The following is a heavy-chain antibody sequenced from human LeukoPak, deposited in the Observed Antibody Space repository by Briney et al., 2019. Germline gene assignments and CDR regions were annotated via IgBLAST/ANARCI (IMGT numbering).Heavy chain of an antibody. V-gene: IGHV3-53*01. J-gene: IGHJ4*02. CDR3: GRGSPDFDY. CDR1: GFTFSDYY. Sequence: PGGSLRLSCAASGFTFSDYYMSWIRQAPGKGLEWVSVIYSGGSTYYADSVKGRFTISRDNSKNTLYLQMNSLRAEDTAVYYCGRGSPDFDYWGQGTLVTVSS. CDR2: IYSGGST.